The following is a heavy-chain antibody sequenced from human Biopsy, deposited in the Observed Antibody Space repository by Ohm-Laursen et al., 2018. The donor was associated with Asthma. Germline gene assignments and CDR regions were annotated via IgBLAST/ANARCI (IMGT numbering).Heavy chain of an antibody. J-gene: IGHJ4*01. CDR3: AAGRTSLQGESLI. CDR2: IVFASGAT. Sequence: GASVKVSCNASGVALSGYTFEWVRQARGFGLEWIAWIVFASGATNYAQNFQDRLTGTRDMSAGSVSMELRGLSSNKSAVYYCAAGRTSLQGESLIWGQGTLVSVSS. V-gene: IGHV1-58*01. D-gene: IGHD2/OR15-2a*01. CDR1: GVALSGYT.